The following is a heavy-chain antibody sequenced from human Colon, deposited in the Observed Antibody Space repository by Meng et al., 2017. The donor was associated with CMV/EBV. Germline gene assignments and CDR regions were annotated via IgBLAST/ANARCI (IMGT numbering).Heavy chain of an antibody. J-gene: IGHJ4*02. CDR3: ARVSYSSIGF. Sequence: LSGAASGFPFSDHYLSWIRQAPGKGLELISYIGGSGSPMYHADSVKGRFTISRDNAKNSLYLQMNSLRAEDTAVYYCARVSYSSIGFWGQGTLVTVSS. CDR2: IGGSGSPM. V-gene: IGHV3-11*01. D-gene: IGHD6-13*01. CDR1: GFPFSDHY.